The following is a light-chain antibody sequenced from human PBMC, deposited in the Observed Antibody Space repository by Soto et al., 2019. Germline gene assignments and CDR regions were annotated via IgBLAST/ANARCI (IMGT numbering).Light chain of an antibody. CDR3: QQYNNWPPDRT. CDR2: GAS. CDR1: QSVSSN. Sequence: DIVMTQSPATLSVSPGARATLSCRASQSVSSNLAWYQQKPGQAPRLLIYGASTRATGIPARFSGSGSGTEFTLTISSLQSEDFAIYFCQQYNNWPPDRTFGQGTKVEIK. V-gene: IGKV3-15*01. J-gene: IGKJ1*01.